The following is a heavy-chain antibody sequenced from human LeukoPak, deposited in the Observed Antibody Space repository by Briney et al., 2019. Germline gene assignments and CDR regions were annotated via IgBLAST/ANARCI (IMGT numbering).Heavy chain of an antibody. CDR3: ARSGDGYNSDY. Sequence: GGSLRLSCAASGFTFASYTMNWVRQAPGKGLEWVSSISTYSFSSFNTYRYYADAVKGRFTISRYNAKISLYLQINSLTAEDTAVYYCARSGDGYNSDYWGQGTPVTVSS. CDR1: GFTFASYT. J-gene: IGHJ4*02. V-gene: IGHV3-21*03. CDR2: ISTYSFSSFNTYR. D-gene: IGHD5-24*01.